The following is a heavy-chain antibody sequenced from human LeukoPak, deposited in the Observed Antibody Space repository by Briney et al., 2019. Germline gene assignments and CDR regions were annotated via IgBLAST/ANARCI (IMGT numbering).Heavy chain of an antibody. CDR3: ARAGKVLVVAVGPVPLDY. CDR2: ISYDGSNK. CDR1: GFTFSSYA. D-gene: IGHD2-15*01. Sequence: PGGSLRLSCAAFGFTFSSYAMHWVRQAPGKGLEGVAVISYDGSNKYYADSVKGRFTISRDNSKNTLYLQMNGLRAEDTAVYYCARAGKVLVVAVGPVPLDYWCQGTLVTVSS. J-gene: IGHJ4*02. V-gene: IGHV3-30*04.